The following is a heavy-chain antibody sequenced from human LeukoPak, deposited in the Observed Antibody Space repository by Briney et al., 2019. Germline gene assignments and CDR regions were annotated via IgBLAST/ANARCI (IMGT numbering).Heavy chain of an antibody. V-gene: IGHV4-39*01. J-gene: IGHJ4*02. CDR3: ARHLYGDYANFDY. Sequence: PSETLSLTCTVSGGSISSSSYYWGWIRQPPGRGLEWIGSIYYSGSTYYNPSLKSRVTISVDTSENQFSLKLSSVTAADTAVYYCARHLYGDYANFDYWGQGTLVTVSS. CDR2: IYYSGST. CDR1: GGSISSSSYY. D-gene: IGHD4-17*01.